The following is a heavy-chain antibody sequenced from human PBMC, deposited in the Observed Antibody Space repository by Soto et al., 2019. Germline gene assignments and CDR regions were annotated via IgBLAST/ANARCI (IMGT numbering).Heavy chain of an antibody. J-gene: IGHJ5*02. CDR2: ISAGGGSI. CDR1: GFTFSDYY. Sequence: GGSLRLSCTASGFTFSDYYMSWFRQAPGKGLEWVSYISAGGGSIYYADSVKGRFTISRDNAKNSLYLQMNSLRVEDTAVYFCARDVTPYYYDTSGFYADPWGQGTLVTVSS. V-gene: IGHV3-11*01. CDR3: ARDVTPYYYDTSGFYADP. D-gene: IGHD3-22*01.